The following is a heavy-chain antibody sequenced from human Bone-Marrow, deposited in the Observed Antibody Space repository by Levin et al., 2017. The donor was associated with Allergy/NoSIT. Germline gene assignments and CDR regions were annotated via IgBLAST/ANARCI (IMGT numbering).Heavy chain of an antibody. J-gene: IGHJ4*02. CDR2: IHHSGST. D-gene: IGHD3-10*01. CDR3: AKVTPIRLWEK. V-gene: IGHV4-59*01. Sequence: NSSETLSLTCTVSGGSINNDYWNWIRQPPGKGLEWIGFIHHSGSTNYNPSLKTRVTISVDTSKNQFSLKLRSVTAADTAVYYCAKVTPIRLWEKWGQGTLVTVSS. CDR1: GGSINNDY.